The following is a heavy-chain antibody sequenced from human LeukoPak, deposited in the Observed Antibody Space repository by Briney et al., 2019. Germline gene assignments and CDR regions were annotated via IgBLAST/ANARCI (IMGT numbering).Heavy chain of an antibody. J-gene: IGHJ4*02. D-gene: IGHD1-26*01. CDR3: AKFGDIVGATGFDY. V-gene: IGHV3-30*02. CDR1: GFTFSSYG. CDR2: IRYDGSNK. Sequence: GGSLRLFCAASGFTFSSYGMHWVRQAPGKGLEWVAFIRYDGSNKYYADSVKGRFTISRDNSKNTLYLQMNSLRAEDTAVYYCAKFGDIVGATGFDYWGQGTLVTVSS.